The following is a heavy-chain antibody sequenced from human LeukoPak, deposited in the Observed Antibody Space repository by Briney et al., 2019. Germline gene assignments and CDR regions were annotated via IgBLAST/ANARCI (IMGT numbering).Heavy chain of an antibody. CDR2: IWYDGSNK. D-gene: IGHD3-22*01. V-gene: IGHV3-33*06. Sequence: GGSLRLSCAASGFTFSSYGMHWVRQAPGKGLEWVAVIWYDGSNKDYADSVKGRFTISRDNSKNTLYLQMNSLRAEDTAVYYCAKDHDPYYYDSSGYPLDYWGQGTLVTVSS. CDR3: AKDHDPYYYDSSGYPLDY. CDR1: GFTFSSYG. J-gene: IGHJ4*02.